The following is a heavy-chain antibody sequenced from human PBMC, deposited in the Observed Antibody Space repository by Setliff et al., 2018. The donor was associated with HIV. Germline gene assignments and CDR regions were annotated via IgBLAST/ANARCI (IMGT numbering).Heavy chain of an antibody. J-gene: IGHJ4*02. CDR3: ARSGYGDYDVEAPWNY. D-gene: IGHD4-17*01. CDR2: IIPMFGTA. CDR1: GGTFGSYA. V-gene: IGHV1-69*05. Sequence: SVKVSCKASGGTFGSYAVSWVRQAPGQGLEWMGGIIPMFGTAKYAQKFQARVTLTTDESTSTAYMEVSGLKSDDTAVYYCARSGYGDYDVEAPWNYWGQGTLVTVSS.